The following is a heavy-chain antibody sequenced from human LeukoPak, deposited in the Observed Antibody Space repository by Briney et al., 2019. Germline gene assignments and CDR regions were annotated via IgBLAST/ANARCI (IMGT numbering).Heavy chain of an antibody. D-gene: IGHD5-18*01. V-gene: IGHV3-21*01. CDR1: GFTFSSYS. CDR2: ISSTSNYI. CDR3: ARDDRYSYGYSQSGHFDY. J-gene: IGHJ4*02. Sequence: PGGSLRLSCAGSGFTFSSYSMNWVRQAPGKGLEWVSSISSTSNYIYYADSVKGRLTISRDNAKTSLYLQMNSLRAEDTAVYYCARDDRYSYGYSQSGHFDYWGQGILVTVSS.